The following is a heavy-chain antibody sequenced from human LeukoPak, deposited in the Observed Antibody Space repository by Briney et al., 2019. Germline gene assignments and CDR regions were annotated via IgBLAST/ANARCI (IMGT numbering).Heavy chain of an antibody. J-gene: IGHJ4*02. CDR1: GGSISSSSYY. CDR2: IYYSGST. CDR3: AVLATYYDIYSAFDY. V-gene: IGHV4-39*01. Sequence: PSETLSLTCTVSGGSISSSSYYWGWIRQPPGKGLEWIGSIYYSGSTYYNPSLKSRVTISVDTSKNQFSLKLSSVTAADTAVYYCAVLATYYDIYSAFDYWGQGTLVTVSS. D-gene: IGHD3-9*01.